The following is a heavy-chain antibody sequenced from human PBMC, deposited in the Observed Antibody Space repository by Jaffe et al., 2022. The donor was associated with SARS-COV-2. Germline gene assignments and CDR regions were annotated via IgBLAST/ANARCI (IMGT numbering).Heavy chain of an antibody. Sequence: EVQLVESGGVVVQPGGSLRLSCAASGFTFDDYTMHWVRQAPGKGLEWVSLISWDGGSTYYADSVKGRFTISRDNSKNSLYLQMNSLRTEDTALYYCAKAVAGQLGVYYFDYWGQGTLVTVSS. D-gene: IGHD5-18*01. CDR1: GFTFDDYT. CDR3: AKAVAGQLGVYYFDY. J-gene: IGHJ4*02. V-gene: IGHV3-43*01. CDR2: ISWDGGST.